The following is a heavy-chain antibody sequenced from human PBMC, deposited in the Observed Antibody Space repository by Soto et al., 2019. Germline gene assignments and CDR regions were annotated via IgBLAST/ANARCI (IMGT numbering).Heavy chain of an antibody. J-gene: IGHJ3*02. CDR2: IDYRAST. CDR1: GGSISSYY. D-gene: IGHD2-2*01. V-gene: IGHV4-59*01. CDR3: ARDGGAVVVPAAMKGRAFDI. Sequence: PSETLSLTCTVSGGSISSYYWSWIRQPPGKGLERSGEIDYRASTNYNPSKKNRVTISVDTSKNQFSLKLSSVTAADTAVYYCARDGGAVVVPAAMKGRAFDIWGQGTMVTVSS.